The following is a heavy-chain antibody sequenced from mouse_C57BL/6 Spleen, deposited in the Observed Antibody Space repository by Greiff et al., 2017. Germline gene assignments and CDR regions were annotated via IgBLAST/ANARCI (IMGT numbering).Heavy chain of an antibody. V-gene: IGHV7-3*01. CDR3: TRYSPSYYDYDGYYFDY. CDR1: GFTFTDYY. Sequence: EVKLVESGGGLVQPGGSLSLSCAASGFTFTDYYMSWVRQPPGKALEWLGFIRNKANGYTTEYSASVKGRFTISRDNSQSILYLQMNALRAEDSATYYCTRYSPSYYDYDGYYFDYWGQGTTLTVSS. J-gene: IGHJ2*01. D-gene: IGHD2-4*01. CDR2: IRNKANGYTT.